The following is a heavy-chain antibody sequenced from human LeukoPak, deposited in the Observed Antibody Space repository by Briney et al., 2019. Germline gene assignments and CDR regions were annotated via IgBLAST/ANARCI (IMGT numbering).Heavy chain of an antibody. J-gene: IGHJ5*02. Sequence: PAETLTLTCTVSGGPFSSYYWSWIRRPAGKGLEGIGRIYTSGSSNYNPSLKSRVTMSVDTSKNQFSLKLSSVTAADTAVYYCARGYSSGWYVTWGQGTLVTVSS. CDR2: IYTSGSS. D-gene: IGHD6-19*01. CDR1: GGPFSSYY. V-gene: IGHV4-4*07. CDR3: ARGYSSGWYVT.